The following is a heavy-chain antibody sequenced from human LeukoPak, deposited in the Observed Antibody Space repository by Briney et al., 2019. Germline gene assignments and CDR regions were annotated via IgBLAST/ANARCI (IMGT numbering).Heavy chain of an antibody. J-gene: IGHJ3*02. CDR2: ISYDGSNK. Sequence: GGSLRLSCAASGFTFSSYAMHWVRQAPGKGLEWVAVISYDGSNKYYADSVKGRFTISRDNSKNTLYLQMNSLRAEDTAVYYCASSSHDAFDIWGQGTMVTVSS. V-gene: IGHV3-30-3*01. D-gene: IGHD6-13*01. CDR1: GFTFSSYA. CDR3: ASSSHDAFDI.